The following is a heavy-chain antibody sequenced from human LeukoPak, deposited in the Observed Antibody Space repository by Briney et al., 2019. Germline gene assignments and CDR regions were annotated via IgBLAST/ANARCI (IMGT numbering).Heavy chain of an antibody. D-gene: IGHD5-12*01. CDR2: ISYDGSNK. CDR3: ASEKGYDGLAG. V-gene: IGHV3-30-3*01. CDR1: GFTFSSYA. J-gene: IGHJ4*02. Sequence: PGRSLRLSCAASGFTFSSYAMHWVRQAPGKGLEWVAVISYDGSNKYYADSVKGRFTISRDNSKNTLYLQMNSLRAEDTAVYYCASEKGYDGLAGWGQGTLVTVSS.